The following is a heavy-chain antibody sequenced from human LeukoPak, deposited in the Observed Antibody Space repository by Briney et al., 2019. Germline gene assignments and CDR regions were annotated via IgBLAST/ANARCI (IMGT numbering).Heavy chain of an antibody. V-gene: IGHV4-39*07. Sequence: KSSETLSLTCTVSGGSISSSSYYWGWIRQPPGKGLEWIGSIYYSGSTYYNPSLKSRVTISVDTSKNQFSLKLSSVTAADTAVYYCARAGTYGSGKNWFDPWGQGTLVTVSS. CDR2: IYYSGST. CDR1: GGSISSSSYY. CDR3: ARAGTYGSGKNWFDP. D-gene: IGHD3-10*01. J-gene: IGHJ5*02.